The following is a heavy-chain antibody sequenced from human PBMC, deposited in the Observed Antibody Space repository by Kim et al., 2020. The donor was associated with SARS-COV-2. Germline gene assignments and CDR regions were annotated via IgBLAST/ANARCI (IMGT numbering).Heavy chain of an antibody. D-gene: IGHD6-19*01. Sequence: AQKFQGRVTMTRETSTSTVYMELSSLRSEDTAVYYCARENFYSSGWYNYWGQGTLVTVSS. V-gene: IGHV1-46*01. J-gene: IGHJ4*02. CDR3: ARENFYSSGWYNY.